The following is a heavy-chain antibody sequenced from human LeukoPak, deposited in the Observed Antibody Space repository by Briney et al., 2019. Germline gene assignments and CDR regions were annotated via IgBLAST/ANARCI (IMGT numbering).Heavy chain of an antibody. D-gene: IGHD3-10*01. V-gene: IGHV3-7*01. CDR2: IKQDGSQK. CDR1: GFTFSSYW. J-gene: IGHJ4*02. Sequence: GGSLRLSYAASGFTFSSYWMRGLRQAAAKGRDGVANIKQDGSQKYYVHFVKRRFTTSRDNAKNSLYLQMNSLRAEDTAVYYCARGVTRLAYWGQGTLVTVSS. CDR3: ARGVTRLAY.